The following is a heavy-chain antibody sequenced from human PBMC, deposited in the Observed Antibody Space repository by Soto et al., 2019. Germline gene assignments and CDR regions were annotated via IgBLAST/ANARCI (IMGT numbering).Heavy chain of an antibody. CDR3: ASSSLYGMDV. V-gene: IGHV4-34*01. CDR2: INHSGST. J-gene: IGHJ6*02. CDR1: GGSFSGYY. Sequence: SETLSLTCAVYGGSFSGYYWSWIRQPPGKGLEWIGEINHSGSTNYNPSLKSRVTISVDTSKNQFSLKVGSVTAADTAVYYCASSSLYGMDVWGQGTTVTVSS.